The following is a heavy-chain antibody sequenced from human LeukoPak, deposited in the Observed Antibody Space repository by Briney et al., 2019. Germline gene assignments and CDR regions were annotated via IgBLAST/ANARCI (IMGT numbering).Heavy chain of an antibody. CDR3: ASIAVAGTTQLVDY. Sequence: SETLSLTCTVSGGSISSSSYYWGWIRQPPGKGLEWIGCTYYSGSTYYNPSLRSRVTISVDTSKNQFSLKLSSVTAADTAVYYCASIAVAGTTQLVDYWGQGTLVTVSS. CDR1: GGSISSSSYY. V-gene: IGHV4-39*01. J-gene: IGHJ4*02. CDR2: TYYSGST. D-gene: IGHD6-19*01.